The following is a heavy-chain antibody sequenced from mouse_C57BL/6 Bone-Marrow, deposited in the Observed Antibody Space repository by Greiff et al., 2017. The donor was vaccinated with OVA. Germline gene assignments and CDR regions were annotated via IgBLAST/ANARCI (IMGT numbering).Heavy chain of an antibody. V-gene: IGHV1-26*01. D-gene: IGHD2-13*01. CDR3: ARDYSYAMDY. Sequence: EVQLQPSGPELVKPGASVKISCKASGYTFTDYYMNWVKQSHGKSLEWIGDINPNNGGTSYNQKFKGKATLTVDKSSSTAYMELRSLTSEDSAVYYCARDYSYAMDYWGQGTSVTVSS. J-gene: IGHJ4*01. CDR1: GYTFTDYY. CDR2: INPNNGGT.